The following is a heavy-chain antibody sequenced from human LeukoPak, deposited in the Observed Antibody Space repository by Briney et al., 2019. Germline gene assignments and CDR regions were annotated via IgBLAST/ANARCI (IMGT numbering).Heavy chain of an antibody. Sequence: GASVKVSCKASGGTFSSYAISWVRQAPGQGLEWMGGIIPIFGTANYAQKFQGRVTITTDETTSTAYMELSSLRSEDTAVYYCASTPRETFGFDDWGQGTLVTVSS. J-gene: IGHJ4*02. CDR3: ASTPRETFGFDD. CDR1: GGTFSSYA. V-gene: IGHV1-69*05. D-gene: IGHD3-10*01. CDR2: IIPIFGTA.